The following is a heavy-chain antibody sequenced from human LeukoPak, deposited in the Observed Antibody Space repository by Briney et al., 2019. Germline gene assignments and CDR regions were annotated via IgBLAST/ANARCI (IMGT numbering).Heavy chain of an antibody. CDR3: ARGYSPTLRTTGNDY. V-gene: IGHV1-2*04. CDR1: GYTFTGYY. Sequence: ASVKVSCKASGYTFTGYYIHWVRQAPGQGLEWMGWINPNSGGTNYTQKFQGWVTMTRDTSINTAYLEFYSLRSEDTAVYYCARGYSPTLRTTGNDYWGQGTLVTVSS. D-gene: IGHD1-1*01. J-gene: IGHJ4*02. CDR2: INPNSGGT.